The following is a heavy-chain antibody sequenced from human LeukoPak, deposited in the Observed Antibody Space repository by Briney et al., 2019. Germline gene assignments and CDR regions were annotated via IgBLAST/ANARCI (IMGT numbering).Heavy chain of an antibody. J-gene: IGHJ4*02. D-gene: IGHD6-13*01. Sequence: SETLSLTCAVYGGSFSGYYWSWLRQPPGKGLEWIGEINHSGSTNYNPSLKSRVTISVDTSKNQFSLKLSSVTAADTAVYYCARARYSSSWYRRYFDYWGQGTLVTVSS. CDR3: ARARYSSSWYRRYFDY. CDR2: INHSGST. CDR1: GGSFSGYY. V-gene: IGHV4-34*01.